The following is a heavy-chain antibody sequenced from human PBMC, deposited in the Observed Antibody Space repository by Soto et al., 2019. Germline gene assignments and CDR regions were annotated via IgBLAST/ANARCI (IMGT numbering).Heavy chain of an antibody. CDR2: IWYDGSNI. Sequence: PGGSLRVSCVASGYSFSSYVMHWVRQAPGKGLEWVAVIWYDGSNIYYADSVRGRFTISRDISRNTLYLQMNSLRAEDTAVYYCARGYGSSSPYFDYWGQGTLVTVSS. CDR1: GYSFSSYV. J-gene: IGHJ4*02. CDR3: ARGYGSSSPYFDY. D-gene: IGHD6-6*01. V-gene: IGHV3-33*08.